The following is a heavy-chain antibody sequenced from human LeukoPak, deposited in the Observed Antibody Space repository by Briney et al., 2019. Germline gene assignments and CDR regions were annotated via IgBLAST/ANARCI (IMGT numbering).Heavy chain of an antibody. CDR1: GCSISSGSYY. CDR3: ARDGLVVTANYYYYMDV. D-gene: IGHD2-21*02. CDR2: IYSSGST. J-gene: IGHJ6*03. Sequence: SQTLTLTCTVYGCSISSGSYYWSWIRQPAGKGLDWIGRIYSSGSTYYNPSLKRRVTISVDTSKNQFSLKLRPVTAADTAVYYCARDGLVVTANYYYYMDVWGKGTTVTISS. V-gene: IGHV4-61*02.